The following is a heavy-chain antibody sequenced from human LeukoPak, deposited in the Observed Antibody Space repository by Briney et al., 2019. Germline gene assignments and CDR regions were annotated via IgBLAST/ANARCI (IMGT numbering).Heavy chain of an antibody. J-gene: IGHJ4*02. CDR3: ARGPSIVGARGYFDY. CDR2: IYTSGST. D-gene: IGHD1-26*01. V-gene: IGHV4-4*07. CDR1: GGSINSYY. Sequence: SETLSLTCTVSGGSINSYYWSWIRQPAGKGLEWIGRIYTSGSTNYNPSLKSRVTMSVDTSKNQFSLKLSSVTAADTAVYYCARGPSIVGARGYFDYWGQGTLVTVSS.